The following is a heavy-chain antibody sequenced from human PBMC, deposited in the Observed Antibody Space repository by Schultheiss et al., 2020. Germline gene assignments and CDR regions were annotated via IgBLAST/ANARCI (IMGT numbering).Heavy chain of an antibody. V-gene: IGHV1-18*01. Sequence: AAVKVSCKASGYTFTSYGISWVRQAPGQGLEWMGWINAGNGNTKYSQRFQGRVTITRDTSTSTVYMELSSLRSEDTAVYYCARGAWGDYDILTGYYPELDYWGQGTLVTVSS. J-gene: IGHJ4*02. CDR1: GYTFTSYG. CDR2: INAGNGNT. D-gene: IGHD3-9*01. CDR3: ARGAWGDYDILTGYYPELDY.